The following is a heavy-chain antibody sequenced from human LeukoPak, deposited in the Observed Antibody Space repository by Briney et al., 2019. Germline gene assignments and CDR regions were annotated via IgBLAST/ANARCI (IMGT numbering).Heavy chain of an antibody. V-gene: IGHV4-38-2*02. D-gene: IGHD3-3*01. J-gene: IGHJ4*02. CDR1: GYSISSGYY. CDR2: INHSGST. CDR3: ARDRAGGLRFLEWLSAFDY. Sequence: SETLSLTCTVSGYSISSGYYWGWIRQPPGKGLEWIGEINHSGSTNYNPSLKSRVTISVDTSKNQFSLKLSSVTAADTAVYYCARDRAGGLRFLEWLSAFDYWGQGTLVTVSS.